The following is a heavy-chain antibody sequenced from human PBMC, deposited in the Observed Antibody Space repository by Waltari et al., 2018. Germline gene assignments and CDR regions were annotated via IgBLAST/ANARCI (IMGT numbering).Heavy chain of an antibody. D-gene: IGHD2-2*01. J-gene: IGHJ4*02. V-gene: IGHV3-23*01. CDR3: ARATAESCSSRRCYDFDY. CDR2: IMGSGNL. CDR1: GFTFSSYA. Sequence: EVQLLESGGGLVQPGGSLRLSCAASGFTFSSYAMRWARQTPGKRLEWVSGIMGSGNLSHAESVRGRFTISRDNSKNTLYLQMNSLRAEDTALYYCARATAESCSSRRCYDFDYWGQGALVSVSS.